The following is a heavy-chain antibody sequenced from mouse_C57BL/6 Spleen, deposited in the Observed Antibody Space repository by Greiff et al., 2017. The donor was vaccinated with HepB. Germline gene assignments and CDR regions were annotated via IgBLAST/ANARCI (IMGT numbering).Heavy chain of an antibody. V-gene: IGHV1-4*01. CDR3: ARGGIYYDGSQAMDY. D-gene: IGHD1-1*01. CDR2: INPSSGYT. Sequence: VQLQQSGAELARPGASVKMSCKASGYTFTSYTMHWVKQRPGQGLEWIGYINPSSGYTKYNQKFKDKATLTADKSSSTAYMQLSSLTSEDSAVYYCARGGIYYDGSQAMDYWGQGTSVTVSS. J-gene: IGHJ4*01. CDR1: GYTFTSYT.